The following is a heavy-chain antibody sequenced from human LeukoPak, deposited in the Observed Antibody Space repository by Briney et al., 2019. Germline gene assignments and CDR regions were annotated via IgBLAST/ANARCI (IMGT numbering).Heavy chain of an antibody. V-gene: IGHV4-39*01. CDR3: ARPRYNWLYYFDY. J-gene: IGHJ4*02. CDR1: GGSISSSSYY. CDR2: ISYSGST. D-gene: IGHD1-20*01. Sequence: PSETLSLTCTVSGGSISSSSYYWGWIRQPPGKGLEWIGSISYSGSTYYNPSLKSRVTISVDTSKNQFSLKLSSVTAADTAVYYCARPRYNWLYYFDYWGQGTLVTVSS.